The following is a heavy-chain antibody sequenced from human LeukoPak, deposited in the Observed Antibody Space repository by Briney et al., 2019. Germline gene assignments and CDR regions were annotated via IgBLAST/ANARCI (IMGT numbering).Heavy chain of an antibody. V-gene: IGHV3-74*01. CDR1: GFTFSSYW. D-gene: IGHD3-22*01. CDR3: ARHKTYYYDSSVGY. CDR2: INSDGSST. Sequence: GGSLRLSCAASGFTFSSYWMHWVRQAPGQGLVCLSRINSDGSSTSYADSVKGRFTISRDNAKNTLYLQMNSLRAEDTAVYYCARHKTYYYDSSVGYWGQGTLVTVSS. J-gene: IGHJ4*02.